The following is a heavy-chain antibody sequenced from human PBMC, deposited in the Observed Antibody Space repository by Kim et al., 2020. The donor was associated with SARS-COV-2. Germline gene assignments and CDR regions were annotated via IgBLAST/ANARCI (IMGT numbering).Heavy chain of an antibody. Sequence: SETLSLTCTVSGGSISSSSYYWGWIRQPPGKGLEWIGSIYYSGSTYYNPSLKSRVTISVDTSKNQFSLKLSSVTAADTAVYYCARLGYSSGWDYFDYWGQGTLVTVSS. CDR1: GGSISSSSYY. V-gene: IGHV4-39*01. CDR2: IYYSGST. CDR3: ARLGYSSGWDYFDY. J-gene: IGHJ4*02. D-gene: IGHD6-19*01.